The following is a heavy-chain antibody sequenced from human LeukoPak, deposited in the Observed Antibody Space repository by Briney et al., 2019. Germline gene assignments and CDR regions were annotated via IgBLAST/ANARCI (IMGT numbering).Heavy chain of an antibody. V-gene: IGHV3-48*04. J-gene: IGHJ4*02. CDR2: ISSSGSTI. D-gene: IGHD3-22*01. Sequence: PRGSLRLSCAASGFTFSTYSMNWVRQAPGKGLEWVSYISSSGSTINYADSVKGRFTISRDNAKNSLYLQMSSLRAEDTAVYYCASFYDSTGRDYWGQGTLVTVSS. CDR3: ASFYDSTGRDY. CDR1: GFTFSTYS.